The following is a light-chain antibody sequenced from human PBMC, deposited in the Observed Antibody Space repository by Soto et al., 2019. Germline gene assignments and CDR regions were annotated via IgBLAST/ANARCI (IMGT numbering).Light chain of an antibody. J-gene: IGKJ4*01. V-gene: IGKV3-20*01. CDR2: GAS. CDR3: QQYGRSFT. CDR1: QTVTSNY. Sequence: EIVLTQSPGTLSLSPGERATLSCRVSQTVTSNYLAWYQQQPGQAPRLLIYGASSRAAGVPDRFSGSGSGTDFTLTISRLEPEDFAVYYCQQYGRSFTFGGGTKVDIK.